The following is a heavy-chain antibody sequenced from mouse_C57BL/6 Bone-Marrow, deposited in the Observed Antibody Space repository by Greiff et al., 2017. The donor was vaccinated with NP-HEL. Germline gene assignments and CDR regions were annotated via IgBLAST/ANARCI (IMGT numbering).Heavy chain of an antibody. D-gene: IGHD2-4*01. CDR1: GYTFTSYG. CDR3: TRSNYDYDRFAG. Sequence: EVQLQQSGTVLVRPGASVTMSCKTSGYTFTSYGMHWVKQRPGQGLEWIGAIYPGNSDTSYNQKFKGKAKLTAGTSASTAYMELRSLTNKDSAVYYCTRSNYDYDRFAGWGQGTLVTVSA. CDR2: IYPGNSDT. V-gene: IGHV1-5*01. J-gene: IGHJ3*01.